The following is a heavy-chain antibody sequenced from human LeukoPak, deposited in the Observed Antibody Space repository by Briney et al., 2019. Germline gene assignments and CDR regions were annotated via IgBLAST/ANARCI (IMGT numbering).Heavy chain of an antibody. Sequence: SVKVSCKASGGTFSSYAISWVRQAPGQGLEWMGRIIPIFGIANYAQKFQGRVTITADKSTCAAYMELSSLRSEDTAVYYCASHIRFLEWSYFDYWGQGTLVTVSS. CDR3: ASHIRFLEWSYFDY. CDR2: IIPIFGIA. J-gene: IGHJ4*02. V-gene: IGHV1-69*04. D-gene: IGHD3-3*01. CDR1: GGTFSSYA.